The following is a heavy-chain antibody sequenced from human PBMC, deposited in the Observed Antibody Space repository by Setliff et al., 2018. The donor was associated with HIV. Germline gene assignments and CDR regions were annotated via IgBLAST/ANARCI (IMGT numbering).Heavy chain of an antibody. D-gene: IGHD3-22*01. CDR3: ARDPHYFDRSGYYSYFYFDY. J-gene: IGHJ4*02. CDR2: VYYSGST. Sequence: ETLSLTCAVSGHSISSGYHWGWIRQPPGKGLEWIGSVYYSGSTHYNPSLKSRVTVSVDTSKDEISLKLNSVTAADTAIYYCARDPHYFDRSGYYSYFYFDYWGQGMLVTVSS. V-gene: IGHV4-38-2*02. CDR1: GHSISSGYH.